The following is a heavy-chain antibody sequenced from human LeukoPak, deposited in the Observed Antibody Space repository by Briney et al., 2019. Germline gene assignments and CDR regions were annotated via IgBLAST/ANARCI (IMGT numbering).Heavy chain of an antibody. J-gene: IGHJ4*02. CDR2: IYTGGNT. V-gene: IGHV3-66*01. CDR3: VTRIAATY. D-gene: IGHD6-6*01. CDR1: GFSVSKNY. Sequence: GGSLRLSCAASGFSVSKNYMSWVRQTPGRGLEWVSLIYTGGNTYYADSVKGRFTISRDQSKNTLYLQMNSLRGEDTALYHCVTRIAATYWGQGALVTVSS.